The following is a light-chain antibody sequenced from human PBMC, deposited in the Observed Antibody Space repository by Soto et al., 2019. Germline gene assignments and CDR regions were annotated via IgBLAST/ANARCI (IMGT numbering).Light chain of an antibody. CDR3: QQYGASPFT. J-gene: IGKJ3*01. V-gene: IGKV3-20*01. CDR1: QSVNSIY. Sequence: EIELTQSPGTLSLSPGERATLSCRASQSVNSIYVAWYQQKPGQAPRLLIYGASNRATGIPDRFSGSGSGADFTLTISRLEPEDFAVYYCQQYGASPFTFGPGTKVDIE. CDR2: GAS.